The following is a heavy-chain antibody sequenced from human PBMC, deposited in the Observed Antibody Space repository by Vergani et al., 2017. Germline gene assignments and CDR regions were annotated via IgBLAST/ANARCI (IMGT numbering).Heavy chain of an antibody. CDR3: ASPYYYGSGSYYLFDY. CDR1: GFTFSRHW. V-gene: IGHV3-74*01. D-gene: IGHD3-10*01. Sequence: EVQLVESGGGLVQPGGSLRLSCAASGFTFSRHWMHWVRQAPGKGLVWVSRVNPEGTNTPYADSVKGRFTISRDNSKNTLYLQMNSLRAEDTAVYYCASPYYYGSGSYYLFDYWGQGTLVTVSS. J-gene: IGHJ4*02. CDR2: VNPEGTNT.